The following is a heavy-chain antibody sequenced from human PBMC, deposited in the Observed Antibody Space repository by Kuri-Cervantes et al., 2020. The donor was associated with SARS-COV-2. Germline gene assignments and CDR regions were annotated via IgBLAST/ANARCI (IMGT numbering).Heavy chain of an antibody. CDR1: GYTFTGYY. V-gene: IGHV1-2*02. CDR3: ARDLMTKVTTGAFEI. D-gene: IGHD4-17*01. CDR2: INPNSGGT. Sequence: VPVSCKPSGYTFTGYYMHWVRQAPGQGLEWMGWINPNSGGTNYAQKFQGRVTMTRDTSISTAYMELSRLSSDDTDVYYCARDLMTKVTTGAFEIWGQGTMVTVSS. J-gene: IGHJ3*02.